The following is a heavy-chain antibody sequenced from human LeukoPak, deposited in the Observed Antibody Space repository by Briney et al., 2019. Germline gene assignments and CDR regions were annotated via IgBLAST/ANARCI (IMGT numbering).Heavy chain of an antibody. D-gene: IGHD4-23*01. J-gene: IGHJ3*02. Sequence: SETLSLTCTVSGGSISNYYWSWIRQPAGKGLEWIGRISNSGSTNYNLVHKSRVTMSVDTSKNQFSVRLSSVTAADTAVYYCASRAPAVAKVLGAFDIWGQGKMVTVSS. CDR3: ASRAPAVAKVLGAFDI. CDR2: ISNSGST. V-gene: IGHV4-4*07. CDR1: GGSISNYY.